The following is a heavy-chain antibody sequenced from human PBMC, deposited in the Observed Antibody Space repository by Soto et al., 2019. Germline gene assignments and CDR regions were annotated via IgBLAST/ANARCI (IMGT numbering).Heavy chain of an antibody. J-gene: IGHJ4*02. CDR1: GFTFSSYG. CDR2: ISSSGGSA. V-gene: IGHV3-23*01. CDR3: ARGATSPSY. Sequence: EVQLLESGGGLVQPGGSLRLSCAASGFTFSSYGMSWVRQAPGKGLEWVSAISSSGGSAYYADSVKGRFTISRDNSKNTLYLQMISLRAEDTAVYYCARGATSPSYWGQGTLVTVSS.